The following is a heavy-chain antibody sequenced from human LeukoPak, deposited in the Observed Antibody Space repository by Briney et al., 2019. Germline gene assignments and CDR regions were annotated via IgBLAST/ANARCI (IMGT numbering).Heavy chain of an antibody. D-gene: IGHD6-19*01. CDR3: ARGRHDSSGYYYYYYMDV. CDR1: GYTFTSYD. V-gene: IGHV1-8*01. Sequence: GASVKVSCKASGYTFTSYDINWVRQATGQGLEWMGWMNRNSGNTGYAQKFQGRVTMTRNTSISTAYMELSSLRSEDTAVYYCARGRHDSSGYYYYYYMDVWGKGTTVTISS. CDR2: MNRNSGNT. J-gene: IGHJ6*03.